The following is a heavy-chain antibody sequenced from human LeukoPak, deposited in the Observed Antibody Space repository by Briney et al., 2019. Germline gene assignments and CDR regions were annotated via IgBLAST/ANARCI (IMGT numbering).Heavy chain of an antibody. CDR3: ARPVGPGIAAAGNFFDY. J-gene: IGHJ4*02. Sequence: RRGESLKISCKGSGYSFTSYWIGWVRQMPGKGLEWMGIIYPGDSDTRYSPSFQGQVTISADKSISTAYLQWSSLKASDTAMYYCARPVGPGIAAAGNFFDYWGQGTLVTVSS. D-gene: IGHD6-13*01. V-gene: IGHV5-51*01. CDR1: GYSFTSYW. CDR2: IYPGDSDT.